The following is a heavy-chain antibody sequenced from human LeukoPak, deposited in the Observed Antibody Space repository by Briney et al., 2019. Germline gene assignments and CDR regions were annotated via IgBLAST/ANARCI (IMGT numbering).Heavy chain of an antibody. Sequence: GGSLRLSCSASGFTFSSYAMNWVRQAPGKGLEYFSAISSDGGSTYYADSVEGRFTISRDNSKNTLYLQMSSLRTEDTAVYYCVREVAAAGTDNKFYFDYWGQGTLVTVSS. CDR3: VREVAAAGTDNKFYFDY. V-gene: IGHV3-64D*09. J-gene: IGHJ4*02. CDR1: GFTFSSYA. D-gene: IGHD6-13*01. CDR2: ISSDGGST.